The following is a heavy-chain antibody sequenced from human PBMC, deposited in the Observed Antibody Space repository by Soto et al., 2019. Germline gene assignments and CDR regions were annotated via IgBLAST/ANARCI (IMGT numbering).Heavy chain of an antibody. CDR1: GYTFTSYG. CDR2: ISAYNGNT. D-gene: IGHD5-12*01. V-gene: IGHV1-18*01. CDR3: ARGQGVATSYYYYYMDV. Sequence: ASVKVSCKASGYTFTSYGISWVRQAPGQGLEWMGWISAYNGNTNYAQKLQGGVTMTTDTSTSTAYMELRSLRSDDTAVYYCARGQGVATSYYYYYMDVWGKGTTVTVSS. J-gene: IGHJ6*03.